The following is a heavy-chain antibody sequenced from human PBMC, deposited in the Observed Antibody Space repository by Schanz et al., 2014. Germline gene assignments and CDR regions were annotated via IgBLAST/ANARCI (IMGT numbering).Heavy chain of an antibody. J-gene: IGHJ4*02. CDR3: AKDRSWDYDSSGYFDY. CDR2: ISGRDGST. V-gene: IGHV3-23*04. Sequence: EVQLVESGGGLVQPGGSLRLSCAVSGFIVRSNYMTWVRQAPGKGLEWVSAISGRDGSTYYADSVRGRFTISRDNSKNTLYLQMNSLRAEDTAVYYCAKDRSWDYDSSGYFDYWGQGTLVTVSS. CDR1: GFIVRSNY. D-gene: IGHD3-22*01.